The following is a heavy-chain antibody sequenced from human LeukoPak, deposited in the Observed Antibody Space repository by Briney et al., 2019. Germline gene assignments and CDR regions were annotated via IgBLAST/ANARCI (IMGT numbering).Heavy chain of an antibody. V-gene: IGHV1-69*04. CDR1: GGTFSSYA. J-gene: IGHJ6*02. Sequence: ASVKVSCKASGGTFSSYAISWVRQAPGQGLEWMGRIIPILGIANYAQKFQGRVTITADKSTSTAYMELSSLRSEDTAVYYCARDGQNILVLPRGYYYYYGMDVWGQGTTVTVSS. D-gene: IGHD2-2*01. CDR2: IIPILGIA. CDR3: ARDGQNILVLPRGYYYYYGMDV.